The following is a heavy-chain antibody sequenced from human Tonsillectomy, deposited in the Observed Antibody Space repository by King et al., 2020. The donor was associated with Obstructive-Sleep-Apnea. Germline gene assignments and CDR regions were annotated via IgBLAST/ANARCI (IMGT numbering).Heavy chain of an antibody. Sequence: VQLVESGGGLVQPGRSLRLSCAASGFTFDDYAMHWVRQVPGNGLEWVSGISWHSCKIGDADSVKGRFTISRDNAKNSLDLQMNSLIAGDTAFYYCVRDVGSSVVSNSDAFHIWGQGTMVTVSS. CDR2: ISWHSCKI. V-gene: IGHV3-9*01. CDR3: VRDVGSSVVSNSDAFHI. J-gene: IGHJ3*02. CDR1: GFTFDDYA. D-gene: IGHD4-23*01.